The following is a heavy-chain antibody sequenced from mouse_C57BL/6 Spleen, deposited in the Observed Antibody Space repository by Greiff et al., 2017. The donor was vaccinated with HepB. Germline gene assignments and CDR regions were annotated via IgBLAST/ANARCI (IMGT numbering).Heavy chain of an antibody. CDR3: ARDHYDYENYAMDY. D-gene: IGHD2-4*01. V-gene: IGHV1-19*01. CDR2: INPYNGGT. J-gene: IGHJ4*01. CDR1: GYTFTDYY. Sequence: VQLQQSGPVLVKPGASVKMSCKASGYTFTDYYMNWVKQSHGKSLEWIGVINPYNGGTSYNQKFKGKATLTVDKSSSTSYMELNSLTSEDSAVYYCARDHYDYENYAMDYWGQGTSVTVSS.